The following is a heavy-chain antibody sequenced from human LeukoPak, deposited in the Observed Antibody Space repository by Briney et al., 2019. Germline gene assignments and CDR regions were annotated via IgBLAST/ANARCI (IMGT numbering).Heavy chain of an antibody. D-gene: IGHD3-22*01. CDR1: GFTFNKYG. J-gene: IGHJ4*02. Sequence: GGTLRLSCAASGFTFNKYGMSWVRQAPGKGLEWVSSISGSGDSTYYADSVKGRFTISRDNSKNTLYLQMNSLRAEDTAIYYCAKDLGGAMIVVVGGQGTLVTVSS. CDR2: ISGSGDST. CDR3: AKDLGGAMIVVV. V-gene: IGHV3-23*01.